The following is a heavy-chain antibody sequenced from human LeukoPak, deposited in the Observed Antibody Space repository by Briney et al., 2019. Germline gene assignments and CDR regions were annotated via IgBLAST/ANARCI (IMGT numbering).Heavy chain of an antibody. Sequence: ASVKVSCKASGYTFASYGISWVRQAPGQGLEWMGWISAYNGNTNYAQKLQGRVTMTTDTSTSTAYMELRSLRSDDTAVYYCARGRVYYGSGTNYYYYMDVWGKGTTVTISS. D-gene: IGHD3-10*01. CDR3: ARGRVYYGSGTNYYYYMDV. J-gene: IGHJ6*03. V-gene: IGHV1-18*01. CDR1: GYTFASYG. CDR2: ISAYNGNT.